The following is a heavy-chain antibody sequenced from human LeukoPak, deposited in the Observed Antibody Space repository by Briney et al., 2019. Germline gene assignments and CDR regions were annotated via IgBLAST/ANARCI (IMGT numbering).Heavy chain of an antibody. D-gene: IGHD1-26*01. Sequence: GGSLRLSCAASGFTFSDHYMDWVRQAPGKVLEWVGRTRNKANSYTTDYAASVKGRFTVSRDDSKNSLYLQMNSLKTEDTAVYYCTRVLGGGILWFDYWGQGALVTVSS. CDR2: TRNKANSYTT. V-gene: IGHV3-72*01. J-gene: IGHJ5*01. CDR1: GFTFSDHY. CDR3: TRVLGGGILWFDY.